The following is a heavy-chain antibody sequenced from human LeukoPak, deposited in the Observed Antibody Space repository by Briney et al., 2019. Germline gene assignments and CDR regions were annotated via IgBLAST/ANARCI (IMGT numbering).Heavy chain of an antibody. CDR1: GFTFSSYW. J-gene: IGHJ4*02. CDR2: IKQDGSEK. D-gene: IGHD3-22*01. Sequence: GALRLPCAASGFTFSSYWMSWVRQAPGKGLEWVANIKQDGSEKYYVDSVKGRFTISRDNAKNSLYLQMNSLRAEDTAVYYCARGGGYYYFDYWGQGTLVTVSS. V-gene: IGHV3-7*01. CDR3: ARGGGYYYFDY.